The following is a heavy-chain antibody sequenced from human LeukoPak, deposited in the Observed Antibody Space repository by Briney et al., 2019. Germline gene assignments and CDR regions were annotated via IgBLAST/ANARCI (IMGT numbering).Heavy chain of an antibody. D-gene: IGHD3-10*01. CDR3: ARGVDWTTINELNY. CDR2: ITPDGGGA. V-gene: IGHV3-74*01. CDR1: GFTFSNLW. Sequence: GGSLRLSCAASGFTFSNLWMHWVRQAPGKGRVWVSRITPDGGGADYMDSVKGRFTISRDNAKNTVYLQMNSLGADDMAVYYCARGVDWTTINELNYWGQGTLVTVSS. J-gene: IGHJ4*02.